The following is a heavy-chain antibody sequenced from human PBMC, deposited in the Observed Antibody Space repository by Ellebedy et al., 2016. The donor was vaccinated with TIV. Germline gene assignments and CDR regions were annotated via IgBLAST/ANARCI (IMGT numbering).Heavy chain of an antibody. D-gene: IGHD3-10*01. Sequence: GESLKISXKGSGYSFTSYWIGWVRQMPGKGLEWMGIIYPGDSDTRYSPSFQGQVTISADKSISTAYLQWSSLKASDTAMYYCARVGNGSGSYYSRAPPYYYYSMDVWGQGTTVTVSS. CDR3: ARVGNGSGSYYSRAPPYYYYSMDV. CDR2: IYPGDSDT. V-gene: IGHV5-51*01. J-gene: IGHJ6*02. CDR1: GYSFTSYW.